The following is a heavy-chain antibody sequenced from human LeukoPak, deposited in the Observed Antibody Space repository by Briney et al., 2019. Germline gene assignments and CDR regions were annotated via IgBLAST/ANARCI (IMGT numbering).Heavy chain of an antibody. V-gene: IGHV4-61*02. Sequence: SETLSLTCTVSGGSISSGSYYWSWIRQPAGKGLEWIGRIYTSGSTNYNPSLKSRVTISVDTSKNQLSLKLSSVTAADTAVYYCAKSLYSGSYRALGYWGQGTLVTVSS. CDR1: GGSISSGSYY. J-gene: IGHJ4*02. D-gene: IGHD1-26*01. CDR3: AKSLYSGSYRALGY. CDR2: IYTSGST.